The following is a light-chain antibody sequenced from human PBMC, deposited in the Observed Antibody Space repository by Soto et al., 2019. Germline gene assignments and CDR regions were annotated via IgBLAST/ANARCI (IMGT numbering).Light chain of an antibody. CDR3: CSYAGTFYV. CDR1: SSDFGGYNY. Sequence: QSVLTQPRSVPGSPGQSVTISCTGTSSDFGGYNYVSWYQHHPGKAPKLMIYDVSERPSGVPDRFSGSKSGNTASLTISGLQAEDEADYYCCSYAGTFYVFGTGTQLTVL. CDR2: DVS. J-gene: IGLJ1*01. V-gene: IGLV2-11*01.